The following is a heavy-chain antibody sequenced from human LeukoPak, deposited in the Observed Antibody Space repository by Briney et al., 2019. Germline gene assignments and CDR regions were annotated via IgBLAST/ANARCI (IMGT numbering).Heavy chain of an antibody. J-gene: IGHJ4*02. D-gene: IGHD3-16*01. V-gene: IGHV1-18*01. Sequence: AASVKVSCKASGYTFTSYGISWVRQAPGQGLEWMGWISAYNGNTNYAQKLQGRVTMTTDTSTSTAYMELRSLRSDDTAVYYCAREYPRFAKLMADYWGQGTLVTVSS. CDR2: ISAYNGNT. CDR1: GYTFTSYG. CDR3: AREYPRFAKLMADY.